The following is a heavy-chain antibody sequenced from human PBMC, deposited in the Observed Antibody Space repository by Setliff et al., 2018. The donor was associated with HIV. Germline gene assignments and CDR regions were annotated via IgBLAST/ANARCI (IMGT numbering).Heavy chain of an antibody. V-gene: IGHV3-23*01. CDR2: ISTSGADT. Sequence: PGGSLRLSCAASGFTFSSYAMSWVRQAPGKGLEWVSTISTSGADTYDAHSMKGRFTISRDNTKNSLYLQMNSLRAEDTAVYYCARGDSFVYSYVYPDYWGQGTLVTVSS. J-gene: IGHJ4*02. D-gene: IGHD3-22*01. CDR3: ARGDSFVYSYVYPDY. CDR1: GFTFSSYA.